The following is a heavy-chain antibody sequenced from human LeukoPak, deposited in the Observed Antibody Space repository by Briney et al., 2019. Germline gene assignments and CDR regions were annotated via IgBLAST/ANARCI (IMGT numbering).Heavy chain of an antibody. CDR3: ARVKESLRYFEARYYFDY. CDR1: GYTFTGYY. J-gene: IGHJ4*02. D-gene: IGHD3-9*01. V-gene: IGHV1-2*02. Sequence: ASVKVSCKASGYTFTGYYIHWVRQAPGQGLGWVGWINPNSGGTNFAQKFQGRVTMTRDTSISTAYMELTRLTSDDTAVYFCARVKESLRYFEARYYFDYWGQGTLVTVSS. CDR2: INPNSGGT.